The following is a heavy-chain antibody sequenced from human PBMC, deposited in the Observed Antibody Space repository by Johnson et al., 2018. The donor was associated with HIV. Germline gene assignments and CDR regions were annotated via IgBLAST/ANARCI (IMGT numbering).Heavy chain of an antibody. V-gene: IGHV3-30-3*02. CDR2: ISYDGSNK. D-gene: IGHD2-21*02. CDR1: GFTFSSYA. Sequence: QVQLVESGGGVVQPGRSLRLSCAASGFTFSSYAMHWVRQAPGKGLEWVAVISYDGSNKYYADSVKGRFTISRDNSKNTLYLQMNSLRAEDTAVYYCAKTIVVVTADAFDIWGQGTMVTVSS. CDR3: AKTIVVVTADAFDI. J-gene: IGHJ3*02.